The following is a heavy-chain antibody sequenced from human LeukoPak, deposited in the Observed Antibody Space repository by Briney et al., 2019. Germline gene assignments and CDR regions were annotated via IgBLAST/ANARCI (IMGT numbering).Heavy chain of an antibody. D-gene: IGHD1-14*01. CDR3: ATDPGKNIWPLWEPPQAQRGYFDP. CDR1: GVCFRSHG. V-gene: IGHV3-64*01. J-gene: IGHJ4*02. Sequence: GGSLRLSCVVSGVCFRSHGMQGVRQAPGNGLEYVSSISNNGGSTTYAKSVRGRFTISRDNSKNTLFLQMGSMRSDDMAVYYCATDPGKNIWPLWEPPQAQRGYFDPLRPGTLVTVSS. CDR2: ISNNGGST.